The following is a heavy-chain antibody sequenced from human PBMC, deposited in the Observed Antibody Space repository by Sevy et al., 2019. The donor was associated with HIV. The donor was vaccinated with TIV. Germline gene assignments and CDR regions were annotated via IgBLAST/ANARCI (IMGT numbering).Heavy chain of an antibody. CDR2: IKSKTDGGTT. CDR1: GFTFSNAW. Sequence: GGSLILSCAASGFTFSNAWMSWVRQAPGKGLEWVGRIKSKTDGGTTDYAAPVKGRFTISRDDSKNTLYLQMNSLKTEDTAVYYCTTYPTTVVTNFDYWGQGTLVTVSS. V-gene: IGHV3-15*01. CDR3: TTYPTTVVTNFDY. D-gene: IGHD4-17*01. J-gene: IGHJ4*02.